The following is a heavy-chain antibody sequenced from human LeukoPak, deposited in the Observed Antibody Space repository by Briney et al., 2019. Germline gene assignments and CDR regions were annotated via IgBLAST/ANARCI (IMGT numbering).Heavy chain of an antibody. CDR1: GYTFTSYD. CDR2: MNPNSGNT. Sequence: ASVKVSCKASGYTFTSYDINWVRQATGQGLEWMGWMNPNSGNTGYAQKFQGRVTMTRDTSISTAYMELSRLRSDDTAVYYCASTLAAAGTRGVDYWGQGTLVTVSS. D-gene: IGHD6-13*01. CDR3: ASTLAAAGTRGVDY. V-gene: IGHV1-8*01. J-gene: IGHJ4*02.